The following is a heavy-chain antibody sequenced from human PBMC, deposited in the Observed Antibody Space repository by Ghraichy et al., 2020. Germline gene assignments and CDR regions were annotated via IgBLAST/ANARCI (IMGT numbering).Heavy chain of an antibody. CDR3: ASGVYGILGVSADY. Sequence: SETLSLTCTVSGGSINNHFWTWIRQPPGKGLEWIAFLYTSGSTYYNSSLTSRVTISIDTSKNQISLNMMSVTAADTAVYYCASGVYGILGVSADYCGQGTLVTVPS. D-gene: IGHD2-8*01. J-gene: IGHJ4*02. V-gene: IGHV4-4*08. CDR1: GGSINNHF. CDR2: LYTSGST.